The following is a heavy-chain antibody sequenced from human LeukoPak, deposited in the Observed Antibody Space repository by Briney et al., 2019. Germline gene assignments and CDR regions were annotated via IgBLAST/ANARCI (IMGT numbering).Heavy chain of an antibody. CDR2: IYYTGST. V-gene: IGHV4-39*07. J-gene: IGHJ3*01. Sequence: PSETLSLTCAVSGASISGSGYYLGWIRQPPGKGLEWIGNIYYTGSTYYNASLQSRVTISIDTSKNQFSLRLNSVTAADTAVYYCAGDGPSDSGAFDVWGPGTLVTVSS. CDR1: GASISGSGYY. D-gene: IGHD3-22*01. CDR3: AGDGPSDSGAFDV.